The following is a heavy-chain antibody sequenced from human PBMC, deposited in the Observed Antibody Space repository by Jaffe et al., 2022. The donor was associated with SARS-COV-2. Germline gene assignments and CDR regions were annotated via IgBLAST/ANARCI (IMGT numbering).Heavy chain of an antibody. D-gene: IGHD3-9*01. Sequence: QVQLVESGGGVVQPGRSLRLSCAASGFTFSSYAMHWVRQAPGKGLEWVAVISYDGSNKYYADSVKGRFTISRDNSKNTLYLQMNSLRAEDTAVYYCARDSIFVGYGMDVWGQGTTVTVSS. CDR3: ARDSIFVGYGMDV. CDR2: ISYDGSNK. J-gene: IGHJ6*02. CDR1: GFTFSSYA. V-gene: IGHV3-30-3*01.